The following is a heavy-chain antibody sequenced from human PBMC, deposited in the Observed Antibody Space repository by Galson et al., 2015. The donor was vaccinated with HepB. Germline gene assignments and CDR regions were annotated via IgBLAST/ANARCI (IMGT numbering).Heavy chain of an antibody. V-gene: IGHV1-69*13. J-gene: IGHJ6*03. CDR3: ARDQGYASRDYYYMDV. CDR1: GGTFSSYA. D-gene: IGHD5-18*01. CDR2: IIPIFGTA. Sequence: SVKVSCKASGGTFSSYAISWVRQAPGQGLEWMGGIIPIFGTANYAQKFQGRVTITADESTSTAYMELSSLRSEDTAVYYCARDQGYASRDYYYMDVWGKGTTVTVSS.